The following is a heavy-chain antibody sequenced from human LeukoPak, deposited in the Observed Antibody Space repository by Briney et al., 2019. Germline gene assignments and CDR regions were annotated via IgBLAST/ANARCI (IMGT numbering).Heavy chain of an antibody. CDR2: IYTSGST. J-gene: IGHJ4*02. Sequence: SETLSLTCTVSGGSISSGSYYWSWIRQPAGKGLEWIGRIYTSGSTNYNPSLKSRVTISVDTSKSQFSLKLSSVTAADTAVYYCARDTQWLGFIDYWGQGTLVTVSS. D-gene: IGHD6-19*01. V-gene: IGHV4-61*02. CDR1: GGSISSGSYY. CDR3: ARDTQWLGFIDY.